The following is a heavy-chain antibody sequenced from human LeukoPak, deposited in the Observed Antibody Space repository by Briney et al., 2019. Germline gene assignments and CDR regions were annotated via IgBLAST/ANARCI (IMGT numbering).Heavy chain of an antibody. CDR3: AREQQWLGSTNWFDP. D-gene: IGHD6-19*01. CDR2: IYYSGST. CDR1: GGSISSSSYY. J-gene: IGHJ5*02. V-gene: IGHV4-39*07. Sequence: SETLSLTCTVSGGSISSSSYYWGWIRQPPGKGLEWIGSIYYSGSTYYNPSLKSRVTISVDTSKNQFSLKLSSVTAADTAVYYCAREQQWLGSTNWFDPWGQGTLVTVSS.